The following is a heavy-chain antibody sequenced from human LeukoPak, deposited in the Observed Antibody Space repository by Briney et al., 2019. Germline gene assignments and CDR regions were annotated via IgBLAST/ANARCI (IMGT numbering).Heavy chain of an antibody. Sequence: GESLKISCKGSGYSFTSNWIGWVRQMARKGLEWMGIIYPGDSDTRYSPSFQGQVTISADKSISTAYLQWSSLKASDTAMYYCARHGAPKAATPIDYWGQGTLVTVSS. J-gene: IGHJ4*02. CDR3: ARHGAPKAATPIDY. CDR2: IYPGDSDT. D-gene: IGHD2-2*01. V-gene: IGHV5-51*01. CDR1: GYSFTSNW.